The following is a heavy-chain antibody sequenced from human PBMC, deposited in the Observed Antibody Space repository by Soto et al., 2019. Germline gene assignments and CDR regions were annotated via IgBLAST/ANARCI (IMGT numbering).Heavy chain of an antibody. V-gene: IGHV3-21*01. CDR3: ARVNRYSGSYGLGYYGMDV. D-gene: IGHD1-26*01. CDR2: ISSSSSYI. Sequence: GGSLRLSCAASGFTFSSYSMNWVRQAPGKGLEWVSSISSSSSYIYYADSVKGRFTISRDNAKNSLYLQMNSPRAEDTAVYYCARVNRYSGSYGLGYYGMDVWGQGTTVTVSS. CDR1: GFTFSSYS. J-gene: IGHJ6*02.